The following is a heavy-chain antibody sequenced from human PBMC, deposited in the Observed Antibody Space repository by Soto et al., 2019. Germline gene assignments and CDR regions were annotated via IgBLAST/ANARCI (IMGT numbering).Heavy chain of an antibody. CDR3: ARDSSAYDAFDI. CDR1: GGSISSGGYY. Sequence: QVQLQESGPGLVKPSQTLSLTCTVSGGSISSGGYYWSWIRQHPGKGLEWIGYIYYSGSTYYNPSPKGRXXIXVXXSQNQFSLTLSSVPAAVTAVYDCARDSSAYDAFDIWGPGTMVTVSS. J-gene: IGHJ3*02. CDR2: IYYSGST. D-gene: IGHD6-19*01. V-gene: IGHV4-31*03.